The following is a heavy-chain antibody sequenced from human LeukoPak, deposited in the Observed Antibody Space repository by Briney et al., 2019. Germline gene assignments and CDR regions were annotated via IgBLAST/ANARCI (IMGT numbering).Heavy chain of an antibody. CDR2: INHSGST. Sequence: PSETLSLTCAVYGGSFSGYYWSWIRQPPGKGLEWIGEINHSGSTNYNPSHKSRVTISLDTSKNQFSLKLNSVTAADTAVYYCARGTDSSVHYDYWGQGALVTVSS. J-gene: IGHJ4*02. V-gene: IGHV4-34*01. CDR1: GGSFSGYY. CDR3: ARGTDSSVHYDY. D-gene: IGHD3-22*01.